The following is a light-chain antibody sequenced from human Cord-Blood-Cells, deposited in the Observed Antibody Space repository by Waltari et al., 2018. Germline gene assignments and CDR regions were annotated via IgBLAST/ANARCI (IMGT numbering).Light chain of an antibody. CDR2: GNS. CDR3: QSYDSSLSGWV. J-gene: IGLJ3*02. Sequence: QSVLTQPPSVSGAPGPRVTISCTGSSPNIGAGYAVHWYQQLPGTAPKLLIYGNSNRPSGVPDRFSGSKSGTSASLAITGLQAEDEADYYCQSYDSSLSGWVFGGGTKLTVL. V-gene: IGLV1-40*01. CDR1: SPNIGAGYA.